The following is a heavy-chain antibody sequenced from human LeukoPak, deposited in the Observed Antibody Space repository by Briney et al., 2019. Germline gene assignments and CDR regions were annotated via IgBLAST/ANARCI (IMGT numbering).Heavy chain of an antibody. Sequence: PGGSPRLSCAASGFTFSSYSMNWVRQAPGKGLEWVSSISSSSSYIYYADSVKGRFTISRDNAKNSLYLQMNSLRAEDTAVYYCAKEDSSGYTDWGQGTLVTVSS. CDR1: GFTFSSYS. D-gene: IGHD3-22*01. CDR2: ISSSSSYI. V-gene: IGHV3-21*01. J-gene: IGHJ4*02. CDR3: AKEDSSGYTD.